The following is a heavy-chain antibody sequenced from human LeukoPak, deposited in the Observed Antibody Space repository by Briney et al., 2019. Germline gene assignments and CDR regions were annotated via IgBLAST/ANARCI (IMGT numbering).Heavy chain of an antibody. J-gene: IGHJ4*02. V-gene: IGHV3-66*01. CDR2: IYSGGST. CDR3: ARFTGYSYGYFDY. Sequence: GGSLRLSCAASGFTVSSNYMSWVRQAPGKGLEWVSVIYSGGSTYYADSVKGGFTISRDNSKNTLYLQMSGLRAEDTAVYYCARFTGYSYGYFDYWGQGTLVTVSS. CDR1: GFTVSSNY. D-gene: IGHD5-18*01.